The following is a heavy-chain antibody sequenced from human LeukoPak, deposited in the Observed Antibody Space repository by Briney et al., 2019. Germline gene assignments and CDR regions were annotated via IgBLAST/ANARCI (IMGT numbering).Heavy chain of an antibody. CDR2: IYYSGST. J-gene: IGHJ4*02. CDR1: GGSVSSGSYY. V-gene: IGHV4-61*01. CDR3: ARVRPYSSGSYYFDY. D-gene: IGHD6-19*01. Sequence: SETLSLTCTVSGGSVSSGSYYWSWIRQPPGKGLEWIGYIYYSGSTNYNPSLKSRVTISVDTSKNQFSPKLSSVTAADTAVYYCARVRPYSSGSYYFDYWGQGTLVTVSS.